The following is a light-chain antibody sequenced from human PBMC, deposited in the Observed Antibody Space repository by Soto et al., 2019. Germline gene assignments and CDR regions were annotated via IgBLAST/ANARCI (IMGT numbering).Light chain of an antibody. J-gene: IGLJ2*01. CDR1: SSDVGGYDF. CDR3: SSYAGINNLI. Sequence: QSALTQPASVSGSVGQSITISCTGTSSDVGGYDFVSWYQHHPGKAPKLIIYEVNKRPSGVPDRFSGSKSGNTASLTVSGLQAEDEADYYCSSYAGINNLIFGGGTKLTVL. CDR2: EVN. V-gene: IGLV2-8*01.